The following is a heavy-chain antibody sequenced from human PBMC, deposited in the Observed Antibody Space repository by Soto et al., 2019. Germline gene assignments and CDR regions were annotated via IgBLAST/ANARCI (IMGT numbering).Heavy chain of an antibody. CDR3: AKKAAYCDSTICSIDY. V-gene: IGHV3-30*18. CDR1: GFTFSNYA. D-gene: IGHD2-2*01. J-gene: IGHJ4*02. CDR2: ISYDGSYK. Sequence: QVQLVESGGGVVQPGRSLRLSCAASGFTFSNYAMHWVRQAPGKGLEGVALISYDGSYKYFADSVKGRFTISRDNSKNTVYLQMNSLRAEDTAVYYCAKKAAYCDSTICSIDYWGQGTLVTVSS.